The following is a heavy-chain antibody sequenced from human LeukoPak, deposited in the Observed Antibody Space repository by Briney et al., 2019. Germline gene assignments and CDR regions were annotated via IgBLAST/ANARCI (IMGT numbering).Heavy chain of an antibody. CDR2: IKQDGSEK. V-gene: IGHV3-7*03. D-gene: IGHD4/OR15-4a*01. CDR3: ARRAGAYSHPYDY. CDR1: GFTFSSYW. Sequence: AGGSLRLSFAAPGFTFSSYWMSWVPQAPGKGLEWVANIKQDGSEKNYVDSVKGRFTISRDNAKNSLYLQMNSLRAEDTAVYYCARRAGAYSHPYDYWGQGTLVTVSS. J-gene: IGHJ4*02.